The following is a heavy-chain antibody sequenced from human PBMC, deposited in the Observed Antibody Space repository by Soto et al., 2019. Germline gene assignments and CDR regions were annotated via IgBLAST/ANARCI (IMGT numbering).Heavy chain of an antibody. D-gene: IGHD6-19*01. CDR2: IVPMFGTP. CDR3: ARNGTYSSSLSQYSGMDV. CDR1: GGTFAGFI. Sequence: QVQLVQSGAEVKEPGSSVKVSCKASGGTFAGFIMNWVRQTPGQGLEWMGGIVPMFGTPTYAERFKGKVTICATRSTSTADMELTSLRSEDTAVYYCARNGTYSSSLSQYSGMDVWGQGTTVTVS. V-gene: IGHV1-69*06. J-gene: IGHJ6*02.